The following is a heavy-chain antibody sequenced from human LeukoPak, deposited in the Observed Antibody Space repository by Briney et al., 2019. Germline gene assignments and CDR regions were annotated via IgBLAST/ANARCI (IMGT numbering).Heavy chain of an antibody. CDR3: ARHGGAYCGGDCYFIGR. Sequence: SETLSLTCTVSGGSISSYYWSWIRQPPGKGLEWIGYIYYSGSTNYNPSLKSRVTISVDTSKSQFSLKLSSVTAADTAVYYCARHGGAYCGGDCYFIGRWGQGTLVTVSS. CDR1: GGSISSYY. V-gene: IGHV4-59*08. D-gene: IGHD2-21*02. J-gene: IGHJ5*02. CDR2: IYYSGST.